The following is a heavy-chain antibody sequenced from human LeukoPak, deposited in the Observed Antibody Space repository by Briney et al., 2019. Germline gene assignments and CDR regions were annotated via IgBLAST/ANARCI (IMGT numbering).Heavy chain of an antibody. V-gene: IGHV1-2*02. CDR1: GYTFTSYG. CDR2: INPNSGGT. J-gene: IGHJ5*02. CDR3: ARLYSNYGWFDP. D-gene: IGHD4-11*01. Sequence: ASVKVSCKASGYTFTSYGISWVRQAPGQGLEWMGWINPNSGGTNYAQKFQGRVTMTRDTSISTAYMELSRLRSDDTAVYYCARLYSNYGWFDPWGQGTLVTVSS.